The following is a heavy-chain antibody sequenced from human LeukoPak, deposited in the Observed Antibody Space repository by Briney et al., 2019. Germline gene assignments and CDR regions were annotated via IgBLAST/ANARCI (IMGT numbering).Heavy chain of an antibody. D-gene: IGHD6-6*01. Sequence: GGSLRLSCAASGFTLSTYSVNWVRQAPGKGLEWVSAISGSGGSTYYADSVKGRFTISRDNSKNTLYLQMNSLRAEDTAVYYCAKTGRLAARSAFDIWGQGTMVTVSS. V-gene: IGHV3-23*01. J-gene: IGHJ3*02. CDR2: ISGSGGST. CDR1: GFTLSTYS. CDR3: AKTGRLAARSAFDI.